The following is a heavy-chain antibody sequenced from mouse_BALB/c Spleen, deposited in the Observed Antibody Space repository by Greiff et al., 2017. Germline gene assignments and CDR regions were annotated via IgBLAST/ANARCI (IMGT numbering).Heavy chain of an antibody. CDR3: TRAGLLRSYAMDY. V-gene: IGHV1-54*01. Sequence: QVQLQQSGAELVRPGTSVKVSCKASGYAFTNYLIEWVKQRPGQGLEWIGVINPGSGGTNYNEKFKGKATLTADKSSSTAYMQLSSLTSDDSAVYYCTRAGLLRSYAMDYWGQGTSVTVSS. CDR2: INPGSGGT. D-gene: IGHD1-1*01. J-gene: IGHJ4*01. CDR1: GYAFTNYL.